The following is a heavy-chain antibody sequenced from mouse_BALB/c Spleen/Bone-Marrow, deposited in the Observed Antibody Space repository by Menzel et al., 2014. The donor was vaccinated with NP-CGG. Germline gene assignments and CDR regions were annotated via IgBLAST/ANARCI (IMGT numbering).Heavy chain of an antibody. V-gene: IGHV5-17*02. D-gene: IGHD1-1*01. CDR3: AREATVVAKDYFDY. CDR1: GFTFSSFG. CDR2: ISSGSSTI. Sequence: EVMLVESGGGLVQPGGSRKLSCAASGFTFSSFGMHWVRQAPEKGLEWVAYISSGSSTIYYAVTVKGRVTISRDNSKNTLFLQMTSLRSEDTGMYYCAREATVVAKDYFDYWGQGTTLTVSS. J-gene: IGHJ2*01.